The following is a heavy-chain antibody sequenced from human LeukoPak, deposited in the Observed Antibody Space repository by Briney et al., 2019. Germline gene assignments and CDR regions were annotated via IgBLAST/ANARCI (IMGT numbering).Heavy chain of an antibody. CDR2: IIPIFGTA. CDR3: ARAAFGNYDLFWFNP. V-gene: IGHV1-69*06. Sequence: SVKVSCKASGYTFTAFYIHWVRQAPGQGLEWMGWIIPIFGTANYAQKFQGRVTITADKSTSTAYLELSSLRSEDTAVYYCARAAFGNYDLFWFNPWGQGTLVTVSS. D-gene: IGHD3-3*01. J-gene: IGHJ5*02. CDR1: GYTFTAFY.